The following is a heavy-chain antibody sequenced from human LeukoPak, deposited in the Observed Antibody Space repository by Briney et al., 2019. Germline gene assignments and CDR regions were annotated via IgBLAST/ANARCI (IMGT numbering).Heavy chain of an antibody. CDR2: IKQDGSEK. J-gene: IGHJ3*02. CDR1: GFSFSIYW. D-gene: IGHD3-22*01. V-gene: IGHV3-7*01. Sequence: GGSLRLSCAVSGFSFSIYWMSWVRQAPGKGLEWVANIKQDGSEKYYMDSVKGRFTISRDNAKNSLYLQMNSLRAEDTAVYYCAGPRSATYDSSGYYYVGAFDIWGQGTMVTVSS. CDR3: AGPRSATYDSSGYYYVGAFDI.